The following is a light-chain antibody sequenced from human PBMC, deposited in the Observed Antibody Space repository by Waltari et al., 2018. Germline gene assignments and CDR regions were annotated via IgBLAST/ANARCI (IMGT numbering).Light chain of an antibody. J-gene: IGLJ2*01. CDR2: RND. CDR1: SSNIGPYY. V-gene: IGLV1-47*01. CDR3: ATWDDTLNMV. Sequence: QSVLTQPPSASETPGQRVTISCSGSSSNIGPYYLYWYQQLPGTAPKLLIYRNDKRPAGVPDRFSGSKSGTSASLAIIGLRSEDEADYYCATWDDTLNMVFGGGTKLTVL.